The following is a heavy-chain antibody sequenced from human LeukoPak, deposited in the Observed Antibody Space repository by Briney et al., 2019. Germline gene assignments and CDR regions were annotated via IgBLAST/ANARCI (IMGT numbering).Heavy chain of an antibody. CDR2: IKQDGSAK. J-gene: IGHJ4*02. V-gene: IGHV3-7*01. Sequence: PGGSLRLSCAASGLTFSNYWMTWVRQAPGKGLEWVANIKQDGSAKYYADSVKGRFSISRDNAKNSLYLQMNTLRAEDTAVYYCARDHQSGYYVYWGQGTLVTVSS. CDR1: GLTFSNYW. CDR3: ARDHQSGYYVY. D-gene: IGHD3-22*01.